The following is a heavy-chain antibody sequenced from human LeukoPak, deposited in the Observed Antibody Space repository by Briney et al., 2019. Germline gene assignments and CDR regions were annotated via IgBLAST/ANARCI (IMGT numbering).Heavy chain of an antibody. Sequence: GGSLRLSCAASGFTFSDYYMSWIRQAPGKGLEWVSYISSSGSTIYYADSVKGRFTISRDNAKNSLYLQMNSQRAEDTAVYYCAGSRGYSYGHPDYYYGMDVWGQGTTVTVSS. V-gene: IGHV3-11*01. D-gene: IGHD5-18*01. CDR1: GFTFSDYY. J-gene: IGHJ6*02. CDR3: AGSRGYSYGHPDYYYGMDV. CDR2: ISSSGSTI.